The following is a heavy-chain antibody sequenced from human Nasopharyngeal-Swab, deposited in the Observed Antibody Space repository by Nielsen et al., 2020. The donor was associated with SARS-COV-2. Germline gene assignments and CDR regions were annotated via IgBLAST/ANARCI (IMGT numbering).Heavy chain of an antibody. V-gene: IGHV4-34*01. CDR3: ARGGIGSGWNWFDP. J-gene: IGHJ5*02. D-gene: IGHD6-19*01. Sequence: SETLSLTCAVYGGSFSGYYWSWIRQPPGKGLEWIGEINHSGSTNYNPPLKSRVTISRDTSKNQFSLRLTSVTAADTAVYYCARGGIGSGWNWFDPWGQGTLVTVSS. CDR1: GGSFSGYY. CDR2: INHSGST.